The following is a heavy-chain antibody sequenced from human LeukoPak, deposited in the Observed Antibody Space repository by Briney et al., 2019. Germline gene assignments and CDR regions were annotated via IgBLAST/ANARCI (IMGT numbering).Heavy chain of an antibody. J-gene: IGHJ5*02. V-gene: IGHV4-34*01. CDR3: ARGITIFGDFRGPRSVWFDP. CDR1: GGSFSGYY. D-gene: IGHD3-3*01. Sequence: SETLSLTCAVYGGSFSGYYWSWIRQPPGKGLEWIGEINHSGSTNYNPSLKSRVTISVDTSKNQFSLKLSSATAADTAVYYCARGITIFGDFRGPRSVWFDPWGQGTLVTVSS. CDR2: INHSGST.